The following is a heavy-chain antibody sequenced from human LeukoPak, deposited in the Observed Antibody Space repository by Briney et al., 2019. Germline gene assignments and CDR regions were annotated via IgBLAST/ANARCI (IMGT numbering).Heavy chain of an antibody. CDR1: GFIFSSYA. Sequence: GGSLRLSCAASGFIFSSYAMHWVRQAPGKGLEWVAFIRYDGSNKYYADSVKGRFTISRDNAKNSLHLQMNSLRAEDTAVYYCTRDPSEASHPYYFDYWGQGILVTVSS. CDR2: IRYDGSNK. CDR3: TRDPSEASHPYYFDY. D-gene: IGHD6-25*01. V-gene: IGHV3-30*02. J-gene: IGHJ4*02.